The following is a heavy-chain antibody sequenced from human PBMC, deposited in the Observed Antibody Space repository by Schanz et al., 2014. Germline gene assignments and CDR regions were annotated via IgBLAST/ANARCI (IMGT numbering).Heavy chain of an antibody. CDR2: TSNDGSFT. D-gene: IGHD4-17*01. V-gene: IGHV3-74*01. J-gene: IGHJ4*02. CDR1: GFTFSDSW. CDR3: VRDTDYHFDY. Sequence: EVQLVESRGGLVQPGGSLRLSCAASGFTFSDSWMHWVRQAPGKGLVWVSRTSNDGSFTTFADSVKGRFTISRDNAKNTLYLQMNSLRAEDTAVYYCVRDTDYHFDYWGQGTLVTVSS.